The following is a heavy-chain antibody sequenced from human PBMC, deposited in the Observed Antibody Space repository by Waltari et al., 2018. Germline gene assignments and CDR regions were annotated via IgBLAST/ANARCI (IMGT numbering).Heavy chain of an antibody. CDR1: GFTFSSSW. CDR3: ARKTDRLGLAY. CDR2: IKQDGSEK. Sequence: EVQLVESGGGLVQPGGSLRLSCAASGFTFSSSWMSWVRQAPGKGLEWVANIKQDGSEKYYVDSVKGRFTISRDNAKNSLYLQMNSLRAEDTAVYYCARKTDRLGLAYWGQGTLVTVSS. J-gene: IGHJ4*02. V-gene: IGHV3-7*01. D-gene: IGHD3-16*01.